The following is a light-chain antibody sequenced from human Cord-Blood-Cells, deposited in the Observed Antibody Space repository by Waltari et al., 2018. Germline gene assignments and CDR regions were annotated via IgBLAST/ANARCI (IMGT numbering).Light chain of an antibody. CDR1: QDISNY. Sequence: DIQMTQFPSSLSASVGDRVTITCQASQDISNYLNWYQQKPGKAPKLRIYDASNLETGVASRFIGSGSGTDFTFTISSLQPEYIATYYCQQYDNLPLTFGGGTKVEIK. CDR3: QQYDNLPLT. V-gene: IGKV1-33*01. J-gene: IGKJ4*01. CDR2: DAS.